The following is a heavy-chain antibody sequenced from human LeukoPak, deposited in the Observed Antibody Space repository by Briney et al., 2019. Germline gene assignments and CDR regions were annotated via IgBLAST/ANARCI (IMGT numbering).Heavy chain of an antibody. Sequence: PGGSLRLSCAASGFTFSTYSMNWVRQAPGKGLEWISYITSSSSAIYYTDSVKGRFTVYRDNAKNSLYLQMKSLRSEDTAVYYCARENRGYDYWGQGTLDSVSS. CDR2: ITSSSSAI. CDR3: ARENRGYDY. V-gene: IGHV3-48*04. CDR1: GFTFSTYS. D-gene: IGHD5-12*01. J-gene: IGHJ4*02.